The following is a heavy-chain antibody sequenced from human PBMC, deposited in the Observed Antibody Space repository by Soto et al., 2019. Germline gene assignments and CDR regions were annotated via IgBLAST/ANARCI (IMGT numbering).Heavy chain of an antibody. V-gene: IGHV3-66*04. CDR2: IYSGGST. CDR3: ARHAGSSYYNEAFDI. Sequence: EVQLVESGGGLVQPGGSLRLSCAASGFTVSSNYISWVRQAPGKGLEWVSVIYSGGSTFYADSVKGRLTISRDNSKNTLYLQMDSLRAEDTAMYYCARHAGSSYYNEAFDIWGQGTMVTVSS. J-gene: IGHJ3*02. D-gene: IGHD3-10*01. CDR1: GFTVSSNY.